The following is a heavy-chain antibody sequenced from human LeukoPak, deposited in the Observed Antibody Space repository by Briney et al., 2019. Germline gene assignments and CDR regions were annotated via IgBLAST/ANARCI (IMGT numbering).Heavy chain of an antibody. CDR3: ARGGSLGY. J-gene: IGHJ4*02. Sequence: PGGSLRLSCTGSGFSFDRHWMNWVRQAPGKGLEWVSKISSSGSAIYYADSVKGRFTISRDNAKSSLYLQMNSLRVEDTAVYYCARGGSLGYWGQGTLVTVSS. CDR1: GFSFDRHW. CDR2: ISSSGSAI. V-gene: IGHV3-48*03. D-gene: IGHD6-19*01.